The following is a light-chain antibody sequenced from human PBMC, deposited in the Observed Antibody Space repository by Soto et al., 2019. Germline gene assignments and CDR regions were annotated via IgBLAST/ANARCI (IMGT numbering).Light chain of an antibody. CDR3: CSYAGRSTDVV. V-gene: IGLV2-23*02. Sequence: QSVLTQPASVSGSPGQSITISCTGTSSDVGSYNLVSWYQQHPGKAPKLRIYEVSRRPSGVSNRFSGSKSGNTASLTISGLQAEDEADYYCCSYAGRSTDVVFGGGTKLTVL. CDR2: EVS. CDR1: SSDVGSYNL. J-gene: IGLJ2*01.